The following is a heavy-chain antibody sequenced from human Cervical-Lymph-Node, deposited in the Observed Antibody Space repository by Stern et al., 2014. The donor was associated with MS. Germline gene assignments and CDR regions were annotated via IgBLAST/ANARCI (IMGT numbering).Heavy chain of an antibody. D-gene: IGHD2-21*02. CDR2: IKGDGSAK. V-gene: IGHV3-7*01. Sequence: QLVQSGGGLVQPWGSLRLSCVASGFSFSSHWMSWVRQAPGKGLEWVANIKGDGSAKYSAASVRGRFTITDDYAKQPLMLQMNSLRDEDTALYYCAGDRRAMTVYYWGQGTLVTVSS. CDR1: GFSFSSHW. J-gene: IGHJ4*02. CDR3: AGDRRAMTVYY.